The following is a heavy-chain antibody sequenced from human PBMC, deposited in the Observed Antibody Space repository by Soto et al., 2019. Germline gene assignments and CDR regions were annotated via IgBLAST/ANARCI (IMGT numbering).Heavy chain of an antibody. D-gene: IGHD1-26*01. Sequence: EVQLLESGGGLVQPGGSLRLSCAASGFTFSSYAMGWVRQAPGKGLEWVSGISGGGVTTYYAHSVKGRFTISRDNSKNTLYLQMNSLRAEDTAIYYCAKGQWTYSRYYFDYWGQGALVTVSS. CDR1: GFTFSSYA. V-gene: IGHV3-23*01. CDR3: AKGQWTYSRYYFDY. J-gene: IGHJ4*02. CDR2: ISGGGVTT.